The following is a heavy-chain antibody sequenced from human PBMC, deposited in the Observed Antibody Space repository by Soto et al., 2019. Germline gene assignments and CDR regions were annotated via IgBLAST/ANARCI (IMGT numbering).Heavy chain of an antibody. CDR3: ARDLLRDFWSGYYARGYYGMDV. J-gene: IGHJ6*02. CDR2: ISSSSSYI. Sequence: PGGSLRLSCAASGFTFSSYSMNWVRQAPGKGLEWVSSISSSSSYIYYADSVKGRFTISRDNAKNSLYLQMNSLRDEDTAVYYCARDLLRDFWSGYYARGYYGMDVWGQGTTVTVSS. V-gene: IGHV3-21*01. D-gene: IGHD3-3*01. CDR1: GFTFSSYS.